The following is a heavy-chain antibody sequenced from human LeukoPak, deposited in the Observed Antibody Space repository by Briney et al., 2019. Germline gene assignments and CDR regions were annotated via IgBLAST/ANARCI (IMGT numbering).Heavy chain of an antibody. J-gene: IGHJ4*02. D-gene: IGHD6-13*01. CDR3: ASALQLVPTAFDY. Sequence: SETLSLTCTVSGGSVSSNYWGWIRQPPGKGLEWIGSIYYSGSTYYNPSLKSRVTISVDTSKNQFSLKLSSVTAADTAVYYCASALQLVPTAFDYWGQGTLVTVSS. V-gene: IGHV4-39*01. CDR2: IYYSGST. CDR1: GGSVSSNY.